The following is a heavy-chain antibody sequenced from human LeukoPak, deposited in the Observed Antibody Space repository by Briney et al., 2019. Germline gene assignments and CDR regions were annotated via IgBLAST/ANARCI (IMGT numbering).Heavy chain of an antibody. J-gene: IGHJ4*02. V-gene: IGHV3-23*01. CDR2: ISDSGGRT. Sequence: GGSLRLSCGVSGITLSNYGMSWVRQAPGKGLEWVAGISDSGGRTNYADSVKGRFTISRDSPKNTLYLQMNSLRVEDTAVYFCAKRGVVIRVVLVGFHKEAYYFDSWGQGALVTVSS. CDR1: GITLSNYG. D-gene: IGHD3-10*01. CDR3: AKRGVVIRVVLVGFHKEAYYFDS.